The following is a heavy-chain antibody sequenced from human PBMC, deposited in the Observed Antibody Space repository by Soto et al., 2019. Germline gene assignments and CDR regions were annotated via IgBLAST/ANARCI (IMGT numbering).Heavy chain of an antibody. CDR3: ARGYFPLKYDHDSSDYYPY. CDR2: INAAKGNT. D-gene: IGHD3-22*01. J-gene: IGHJ4*02. Sequence: VKVSCKASGYIFTSFAMHWVRQAPGQRLEWMGWINAAKGNTKYSQKFQDRVTFTRDTSASTAYMELSSLTSEDTAVYYCARGYFPLKYDHDSSDYYPYWGQGTLVTVSS. CDR1: GYIFTSFA. V-gene: IGHV1-3*01.